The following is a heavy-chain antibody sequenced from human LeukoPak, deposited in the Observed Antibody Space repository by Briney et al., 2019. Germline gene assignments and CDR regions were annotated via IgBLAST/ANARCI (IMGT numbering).Heavy chain of an antibody. Sequence: SETLSLTCTVSGGSISSSSYYWGWIRQPPGKGLEWIGSIYYSGSTYYNPSLKSRVTISVDTSKNQFSLKLSSVTAADTAVYNCAREGTGTTFRYFDLWGRGTLVTVSS. V-gene: IGHV4-39*07. CDR3: AREGTGTTFRYFDL. J-gene: IGHJ2*01. CDR1: GGSISSSSYY. D-gene: IGHD1-7*01. CDR2: IYYSGST.